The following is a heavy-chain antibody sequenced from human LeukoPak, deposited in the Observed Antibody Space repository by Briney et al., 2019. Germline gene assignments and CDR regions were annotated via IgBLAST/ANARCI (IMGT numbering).Heavy chain of an antibody. Sequence: SETLSLTCTVSGGSISSYYWSWIRQPPGKGLEWFGSIYYSGSTYYNPSLKSRVTISVDTSKNQFSLKLRSVTAADTAVYYCARQGSSGYFDYWGQGTLVTVSS. J-gene: IGHJ4*02. CDR3: ARQGSSGYFDY. CDR1: GGSISSYY. V-gene: IGHV4-39*01. CDR2: IYYSGST. D-gene: IGHD3-22*01.